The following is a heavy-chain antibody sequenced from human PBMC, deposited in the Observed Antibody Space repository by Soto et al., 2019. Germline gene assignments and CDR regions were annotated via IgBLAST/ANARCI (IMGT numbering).Heavy chain of an antibody. V-gene: IGHV3-33*01. CDR2: IWYDASKQ. Sequence: GESLSLSYETSGFSFSVYGMHGVRQAPGKGLEWVAVIWYDASKQFYAASVEGRFTISRDNSKAILYLQMNSLRAEDTAVYYCSSWAQGEKEAHWVQGTLVTVSS. CDR3: SSWAQGEKEAH. D-gene: IGHD2-21*01. CDR1: GFSFSVYG. J-gene: IGHJ4*02.